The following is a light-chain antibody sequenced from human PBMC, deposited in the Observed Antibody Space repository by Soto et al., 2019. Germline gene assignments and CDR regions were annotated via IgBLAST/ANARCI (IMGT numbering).Light chain of an antibody. CDR1: QSVSSP. CDR3: QQYSSWPCT. J-gene: IGKJ4*01. CDR2: GAS. Sequence: EQVMTQSPATLSVSPGERATLSCRASQSVSSPLAWYQQKPGQAPRLLIYGASTRATGIPARFSGSGSGTEFTLTISSLQSEDSAVYYCQQYSSWPCTFGGGTKVEIK. V-gene: IGKV3-15*01.